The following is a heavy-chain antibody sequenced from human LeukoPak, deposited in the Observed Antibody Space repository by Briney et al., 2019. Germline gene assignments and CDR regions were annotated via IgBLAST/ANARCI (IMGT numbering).Heavy chain of an antibody. CDR1: GFTFSSYA. D-gene: IGHD6-19*01. CDR3: AKDRSGGYSSGWYMVY. CDR2: ISGSGGST. V-gene: IGHV3-23*01. Sequence: PGGSLRLSCAASGFTFSSYAMSWVRQAPGKGLEWVSAISGSGGSTYYADSVEGRFTISRDNSKNTLYLQMNSLRAEDTAVYYCAKDRSGGYSSGWYMVYWGQGTLVTVSS. J-gene: IGHJ4*02.